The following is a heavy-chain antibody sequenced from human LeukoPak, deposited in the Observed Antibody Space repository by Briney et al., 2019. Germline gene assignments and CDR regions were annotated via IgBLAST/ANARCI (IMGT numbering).Heavy chain of an antibody. D-gene: IGHD6-13*01. J-gene: IGHJ6*03. CDR1: GGSTSSFY. CDR2: TYTSVTT. V-gene: IGHV4-4*07. Sequence: SESLSLTCTVSGGSTSSFYWSWIRQLAGEGLEWIGRTYTSVTTNYNTTLKSRVTMSVDTSKNQFSLKLSSVTAADTAVYYCARDTASSSWYSIMTDYYYYYYMDVWGKGTTVTASS. CDR3: ARDTASSSWYSIMTDYYYYYYMDV.